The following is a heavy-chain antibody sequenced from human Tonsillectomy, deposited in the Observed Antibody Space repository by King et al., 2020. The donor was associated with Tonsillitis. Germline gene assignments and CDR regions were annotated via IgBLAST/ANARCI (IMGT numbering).Heavy chain of an antibody. CDR3: ARIKLGAPPQVVFVL. V-gene: IGHV3-7*01. D-gene: IGHD1-26*01. CDR2: IRQDGGTK. CDR1: GFTISTYW. J-gene: IGHJ3*01. Sequence: VQLVESGGGLVQPGGSLRLSCAASGFTISTYWMSWVRQAPGRGLEWVANIRQDGGTKYYVDSVRGRFTISRDNAQNSHYLQINSLRAEDTAVYFCARIKLGAPPQVVFVLWGQGTMVTVSS.